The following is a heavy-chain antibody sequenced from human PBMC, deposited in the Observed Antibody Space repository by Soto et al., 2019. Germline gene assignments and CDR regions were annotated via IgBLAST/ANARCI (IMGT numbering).Heavy chain of an antibody. CDR1: GYTFASYA. CDR2: ISAYNGNT. Sequence: QVQLVQSGAEVKKPGASVKVSCKASGYTFASYAISWMRQAPGQGLEWMGWISAYNGNTNYAQKLQGRVTMTTDTSTRTAYIDLRSLTSAVTAVYYCARDPPPPDYWGQGTLLTVSS. J-gene: IGHJ4*02. CDR3: ARDPPPPDY. V-gene: IGHV1-18*01.